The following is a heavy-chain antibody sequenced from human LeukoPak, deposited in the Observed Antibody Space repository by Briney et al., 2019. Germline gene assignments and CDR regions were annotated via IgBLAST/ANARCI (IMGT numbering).Heavy chain of an antibody. CDR2: MNPNSGNT. J-gene: IGHJ5*02. CDR3: AKSDGSWYQGIRGFDP. CDR1: GYTFTSYD. V-gene: IGHV1-8*01. D-gene: IGHD6-13*01. Sequence: GASVKVSCKASGYTFTSYDINWVRQATGQGLEWMGWMNPNSGNTGYAQKFQGRVTMTRNTSISTAYMELSSLRSEDTAVYYCAKSDGSWYQGIRGFDPWGQGTLVTVSS.